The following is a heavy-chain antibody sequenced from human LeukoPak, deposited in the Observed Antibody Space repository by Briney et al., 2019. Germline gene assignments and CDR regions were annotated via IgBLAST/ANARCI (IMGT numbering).Heavy chain of an antibody. J-gene: IGHJ4*02. CDR1: GFAFNNYV. CDR3: AKGSGTSRPYYLDY. Sequence: GGSLRLSCAASGFAFNNYVMTWVRQAPGKGLDWFSAISGSGDSTYYADSVKGRFTISRDSSKSTMYLQMTSLTADDTAVYYCAKGSGTSRPYYLDYWGRGTLVTVSS. D-gene: IGHD6-25*01. CDR2: ISGSGDST. V-gene: IGHV3-23*01.